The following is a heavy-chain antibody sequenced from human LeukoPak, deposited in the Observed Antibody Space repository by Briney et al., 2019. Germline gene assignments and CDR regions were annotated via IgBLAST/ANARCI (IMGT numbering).Heavy chain of an antibody. CDR1: GFTFSSYA. CDR3: ARAWRVAARLFDY. D-gene: IGHD6-6*01. J-gene: IGHJ4*02. CDR2: ISYDGSNK. V-gene: IGHV3-30-3*01. Sequence: GRSLRLSCAASGFTFSSYAMHWVRQAPGKGLEWVAVISYDGSNKYYADSVKGRFTISRDNSKNTLYLQMNSLRAEDAAVYYCARAWRVAARLFDYWGQGTLVTVSS.